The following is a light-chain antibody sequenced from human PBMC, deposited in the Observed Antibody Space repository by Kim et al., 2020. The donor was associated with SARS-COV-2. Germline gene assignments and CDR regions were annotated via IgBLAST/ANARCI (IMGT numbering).Light chain of an antibody. V-gene: IGLV3-21*04. CDR3: QVWDSSSDHLV. J-gene: IGLJ1*01. Sequence: SYELTQPPSVSMAPGKTARITCGGNNIGSKSVHWYQQKPGQAPVLVIYYDSDRPSGIPERFSGSNSGNTATLTISRVEAGDEADYYCQVWDSSSDHLVFGTGTKVTVL. CDR1: NIGSKS. CDR2: YDS.